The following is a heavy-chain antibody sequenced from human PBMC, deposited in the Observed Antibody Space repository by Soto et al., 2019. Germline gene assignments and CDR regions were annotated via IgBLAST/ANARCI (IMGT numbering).Heavy chain of an antibody. CDR3: GXXHXXILTGYPDPYYYYGMDV. CDR1: GSISSYY. D-gene: IGHD3-9*01. CDR2: IYYSGST. V-gene: IGHV4-59*08. J-gene: IGHJ6*02. Sequence: GSISSYYWSWIRQPPGKGLEWIGYIYYSGSTNYNPSLKSRVTISVDXFKNHFSLKLSSVTAADTAVYYCGXXHXXILTGYPDPYYYYGMDVWGQGTTVTVSS.